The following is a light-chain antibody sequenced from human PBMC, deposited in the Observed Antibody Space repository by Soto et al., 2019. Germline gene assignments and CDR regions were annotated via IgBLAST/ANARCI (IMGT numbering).Light chain of an antibody. CDR2: GAS. V-gene: IGKV3-20*01. CDR1: QSVSSSY. CDR3: QQYAISPIT. Sequence: EIVLTQSPGTLSLSPWERATLSCRASQSVSSSYLAWYQQKPGQAPRLLIYGASSRATGITDRFSGSGSGTDFTLTISRLEPEDFAVYYCQQYAISPITFGQGTRLEIK. J-gene: IGKJ5*01.